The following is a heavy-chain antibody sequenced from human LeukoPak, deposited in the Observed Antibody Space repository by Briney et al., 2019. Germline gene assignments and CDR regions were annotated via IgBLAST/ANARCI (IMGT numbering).Heavy chain of an antibody. CDR2: INPNSGGT. CDR3: ALAYDSSGYTYFDY. CDR1: GYTFIGYY. Sequence: ASVKVSCKASGYTFIGYYMHWVRQAPGQGLEWMGWINPNSGGTNYAQKFQGRVTMTRDTSISTAYMELSRLRSDDTAVYYCALAYDSSGYTYFDYWGQGTLVTVSS. J-gene: IGHJ4*02. D-gene: IGHD3-22*01. V-gene: IGHV1-2*02.